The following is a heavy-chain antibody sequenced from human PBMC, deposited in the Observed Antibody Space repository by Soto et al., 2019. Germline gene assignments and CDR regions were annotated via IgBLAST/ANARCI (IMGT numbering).Heavy chain of an antibody. D-gene: IGHD6-19*01. Sequence: SDTQSLTYTISDVSISSYYWSWIRPTAGKGLEWIGRIYTSGSTNYNPSLKSRVTMSVDTSKNQFSLKLSSVTAADTALYYCARSSDSSGWYYFDYWGQGTLVPGSS. CDR2: IYTSGST. CDR3: ARSSDSSGWYYFDY. V-gene: IGHV4-4*07. CDR1: DVSISSYY. J-gene: IGHJ4*02.